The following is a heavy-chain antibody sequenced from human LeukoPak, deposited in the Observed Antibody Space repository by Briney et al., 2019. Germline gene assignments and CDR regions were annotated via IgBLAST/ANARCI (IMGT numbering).Heavy chain of an antibody. V-gene: IGHV3-23*01. CDR1: GFTFSSYG. CDR2: VSGSAFST. J-gene: IGHJ4*02. Sequence: GGTLRLSCAASGFTFSSYGMSWVRQAPGKGLEWVSAVSGSAFSTYYADSVKGRFTISRDNSKDTLYLQMNSLRAEDTAVYYCAKDTGSGYDYFSYYFGYWGQGTLVTVSS. D-gene: IGHD5-12*01. CDR3: AKDTGSGYDYFSYYFGY.